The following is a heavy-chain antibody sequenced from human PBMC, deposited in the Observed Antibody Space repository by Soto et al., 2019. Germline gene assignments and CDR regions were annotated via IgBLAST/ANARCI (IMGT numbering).Heavy chain of an antibody. CDR1: LFIVSDNY. J-gene: IGHJ4*02. CDR3: ATRMTTAPY. CDR2: IYSGGGT. V-gene: IGHV3-66*01. D-gene: IGHD4-17*01. Sequence: EVRLVQSGGGLVQPGGYLRLSFAASLFIVSDNYMSWVRQAPGKGLEWVSLIYSGGGTDYAESVKGRFTISRDNSKNTLYLQMTSLKAEDTGIYYCATRMTTAPYWGQGTVVTVSS.